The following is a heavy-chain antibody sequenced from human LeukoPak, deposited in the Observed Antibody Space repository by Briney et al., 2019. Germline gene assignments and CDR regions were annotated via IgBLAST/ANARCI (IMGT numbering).Heavy chain of an antibody. CDR3: KYYDSSGYYPSDY. CDR2: IRSKANSYAT. D-gene: IGHD3-22*01. CDR1: GFTFSGSA. V-gene: IGHV3-73*01. J-gene: IGHJ4*02. Sequence: GGSLKLSCAASGFTFSGSAMHWVRQASGKGLEWVGRIRSKANSYATAYAASVKGRFTISRDDSKSTAYLQMNSLKTEDTAVYYCKYYDSSGYYPSDYWGQGTLVTVSS.